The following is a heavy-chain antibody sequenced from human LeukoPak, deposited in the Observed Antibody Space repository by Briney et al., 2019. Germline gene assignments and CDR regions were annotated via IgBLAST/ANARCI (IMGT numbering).Heavy chain of an antibody. Sequence: ASVKVSCKASGYTFTGYYMHWVRQAPGQGLEWMGWINPNSGGTNYAQKFQGRVTMTRDTSISTAYMELSRLRSDDTAAYYCARDPLVPADHFDYWGQGTLVTVSS. CDR3: ARDPLVPADHFDY. V-gene: IGHV1-2*02. CDR1: GYTFTGYY. CDR2: INPNSGGT. J-gene: IGHJ4*02. D-gene: IGHD2-2*01.